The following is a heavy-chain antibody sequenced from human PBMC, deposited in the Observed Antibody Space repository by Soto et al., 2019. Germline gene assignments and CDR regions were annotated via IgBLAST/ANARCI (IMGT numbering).Heavy chain of an antibody. V-gene: IGHV3-74*01. D-gene: IGHD2-8*01. CDR2: INSDGSG. Sequence: VQVVESGGGLVQPGGSLRLSCAASGFTFNRYPLYWVRQAAGKGLVWVSRINSDGSGFYADSVKGRFTISRDNAKDTLYLQMNSLRVEDTAVYFCVRDNGGYWGQGPLVTVSS. CDR1: GFTFNRYP. J-gene: IGHJ4*02. CDR3: VRDNGGY.